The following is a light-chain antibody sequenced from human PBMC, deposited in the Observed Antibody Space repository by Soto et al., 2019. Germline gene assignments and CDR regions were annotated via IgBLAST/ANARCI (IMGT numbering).Light chain of an antibody. Sequence: DIQMTQSPSSLSASVGDRVTITCQATQDINHYINWYQQKPGKAPELLIFSAVNSKAEVTSRFSGSGSGTEYTLTITSVQPEDIATYFCPQYDNVPWTFGQGTRVEIK. V-gene: IGKV1-33*01. CDR2: SAV. CDR1: QDINHY. CDR3: PQYDNVPWT. J-gene: IGKJ1*01.